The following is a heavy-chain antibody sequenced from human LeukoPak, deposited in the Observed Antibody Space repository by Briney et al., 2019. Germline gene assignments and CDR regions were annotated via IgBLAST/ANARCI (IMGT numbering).Heavy chain of an antibody. Sequence: ASVKVSCKASGYSITGYYMHWVRQAPGQGLEWMGWINPYSGGTNYAQKFQGRVTMTRDTSISTAYMELSRLRSDDTAVYYCVRDRTKYCSSTSCPLDYWGQGTLVTVSS. CDR2: INPYSGGT. V-gene: IGHV1-2*02. CDR3: VRDRTKYCSSTSCPLDY. D-gene: IGHD2-2*01. CDR1: GYSITGYY. J-gene: IGHJ4*02.